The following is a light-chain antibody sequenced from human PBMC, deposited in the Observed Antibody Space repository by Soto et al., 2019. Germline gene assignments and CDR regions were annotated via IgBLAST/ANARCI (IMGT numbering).Light chain of an antibody. CDR2: GAS. Sequence: EIVLTQSPGTLSLSRGERATLSCRASQSVSSGYLAWYQQKPGQAPRLLIYGASSRATGIPDRFSGSGSGTDFTLTISRLEPEDFAVYYCQQYGSSPRTFGQGTKLEIK. V-gene: IGKV3-20*01. CDR1: QSVSSGY. CDR3: QQYGSSPRT. J-gene: IGKJ2*01.